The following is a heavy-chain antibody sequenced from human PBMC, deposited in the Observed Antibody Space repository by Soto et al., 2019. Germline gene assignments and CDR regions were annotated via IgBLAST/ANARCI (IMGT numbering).Heavy chain of an antibody. CDR2: IYYSGST. J-gene: IGHJ4*02. CDR1: GGPISSSSYY. V-gene: IGHV4-39*01. Sequence: QLQLQESGPGLVKPSETLSLTCTVSGGPISSSSYYWGWIRQPPGKGLEWIGRIYYSGSTYYNPSLNSRVTISVDPSKNGFSLKLSAVTAADTAVYDCAGRRIAVAGVQGQADYWGQGSLVTVSS. CDR3: AGRRIAVAGVQGQADY. D-gene: IGHD6-19*01.